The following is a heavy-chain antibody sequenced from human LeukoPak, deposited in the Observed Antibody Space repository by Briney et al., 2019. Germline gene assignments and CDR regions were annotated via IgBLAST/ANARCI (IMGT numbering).Heavy chain of an antibody. CDR1: GFTFSSYR. CDR2: IASDGSST. D-gene: IGHD4-23*01. J-gene: IGHJ4*02. V-gene: IGHV3-74*01. CDR3: ARGRPHGNDY. Sequence: GGSLRLSCAASGFTFSSYRMNWVRQAPGKGLVWVSRIASDGSSTTYADSVKGRFSTSRDNAKNTLYLQMNSLRVEDTAVYYCARGRPHGNDYWGQGTLVTVSS.